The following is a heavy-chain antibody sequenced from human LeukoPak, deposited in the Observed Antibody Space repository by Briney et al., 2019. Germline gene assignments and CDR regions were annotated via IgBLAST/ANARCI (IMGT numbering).Heavy chain of an antibody. J-gene: IGHJ5*02. CDR2: INPKSGAT. V-gene: IGHV1-2*02. CDR3: ARDVTRGYYDTTVP. Sequence: ASVTVSCKASGYTFTGYFMHWVRQAPGQGLEWMGWINPKSGATNYAQKFQGRVTMTRDTSISTAYMELSSLRSDDTAVFYCARDVTRGYYDTTVPWGQGTLVTVSS. D-gene: IGHD3-22*01. CDR1: GYTFTGYF.